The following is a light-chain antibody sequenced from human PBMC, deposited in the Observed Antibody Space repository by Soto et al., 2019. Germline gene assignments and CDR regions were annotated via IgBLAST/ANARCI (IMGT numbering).Light chain of an antibody. CDR2: EAS. J-gene: IGKJ1*01. Sequence: DTQMTQSPSTLSASVGDRVTITCRASQTIGRWLAWFQQKPGKAPKLLIHEASSLESGVPSRFSGSGSGTEFTLTIRSLQPDDSATYCCHQYNGSPTFGQGTKVEIK. CDR3: HQYNGSPT. CDR1: QTIGRW. V-gene: IGKV1-5*03.